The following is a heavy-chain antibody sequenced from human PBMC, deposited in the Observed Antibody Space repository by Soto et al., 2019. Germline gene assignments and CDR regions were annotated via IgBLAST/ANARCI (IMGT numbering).Heavy chain of an antibody. Sequence: SETLSLTCTVSGGSISSGGYYWSWIRQHPGKGLEWIGYIYYSGSTYYNPSLKSRVTISVDTSKNQFSLKLSSVTAADTAVYYCARDSSYCSGGSCYFNWFDPWGQGTLVTVSS. D-gene: IGHD2-15*01. CDR2: IYYSGST. CDR1: GGSISSGGYY. V-gene: IGHV4-31*03. J-gene: IGHJ5*02. CDR3: ARDSSYCSGGSCYFNWFDP.